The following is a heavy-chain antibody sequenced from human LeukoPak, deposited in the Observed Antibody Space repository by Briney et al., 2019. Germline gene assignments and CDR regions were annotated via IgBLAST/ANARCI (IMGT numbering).Heavy chain of an antibody. J-gene: IGHJ4*02. CDR3: TTYYDSGPSKD. V-gene: IGHV3-7*05. Sequence: GGSLRLSCAASGFTFSTYWMTRVRQAPGKGLEWVANINKNGGDQYYGDSVKGRFTISRDNTKDSLYLQMNSLRAEDTAMYYCTTYYDSGPSKDWGQGTLVTVSS. CDR2: INKNGGDQ. D-gene: IGHD3-22*01. CDR1: GFTFSTYW.